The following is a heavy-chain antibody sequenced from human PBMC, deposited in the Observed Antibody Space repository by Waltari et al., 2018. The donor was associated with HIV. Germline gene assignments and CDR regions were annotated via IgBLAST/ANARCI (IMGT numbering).Heavy chain of an antibody. CDR1: GYIFTTYA. V-gene: IGHV7-4-1*02. J-gene: IGHJ5*02. CDR2: INTNTGNP. CDR3: AKTYCSSSTCIKGIDGNWFDP. D-gene: IGHD2-2*01. Sequence: QVQLVQSGSELKKPGASVKVSCKASGYIFTTYAMNWVRQAPGQGLEWMGWINTNTGNPTYAQGFTGRFLFSLDTSVSTAYLQISSLKTEDTAVYYCAKTYCSSSTCIKGIDGNWFDPWGQGTLVTVSS.